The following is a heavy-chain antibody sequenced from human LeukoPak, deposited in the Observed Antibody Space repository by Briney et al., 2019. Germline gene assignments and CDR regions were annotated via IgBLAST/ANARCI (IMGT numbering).Heavy chain of an antibody. D-gene: IGHD2-15*01. CDR3: ARDRRYCSGGSCYSDYFDY. Sequence: SETLSLTCAVSGGSISSSNWWSWVRQPPGKGLEWIGEIYHSGSTNYNPSLKSRVTISVDTSKNQFSLKLSSVTAADTAVYYCARDRRYCSGGSCYSDYFDYWGQGTLVTVSS. J-gene: IGHJ4*02. V-gene: IGHV4-4*02. CDR1: GGSISSSNW. CDR2: IYHSGST.